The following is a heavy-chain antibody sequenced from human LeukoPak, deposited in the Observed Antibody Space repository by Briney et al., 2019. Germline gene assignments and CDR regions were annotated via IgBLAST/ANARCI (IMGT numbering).Heavy chain of an antibody. CDR2: IYSGGST. CDR3: ATTLLRMDYYGSGPTGY. Sequence: PGGSLRLSCAASGFTVSSNYMSWVRQAPGKGLEWVSVIYSGGSTYYADSVKGRFTISRDNSKNTLYLQMNSLRAEDTAVYYCATTLLRMDYYGSGPTGYWGQGTLVTVSS. D-gene: IGHD3-10*01. CDR1: GFTVSSNY. J-gene: IGHJ4*02. V-gene: IGHV3-53*01.